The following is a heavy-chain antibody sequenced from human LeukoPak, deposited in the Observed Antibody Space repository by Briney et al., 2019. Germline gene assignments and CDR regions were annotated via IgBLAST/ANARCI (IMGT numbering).Heavy chain of an antibody. Sequence: PSETLSLTCAVYGGSFSGYYWSWIRQPPGKGLEWIGEINHSGSTNYSPSLKSRVTISVDTSKNQFSLKLSSVTAADTAVYYCARGRAYSSSWYEAWFDPWGQGTLVTVSS. D-gene: IGHD6-13*01. J-gene: IGHJ5*02. CDR3: ARGRAYSSSWYEAWFDP. CDR1: GGSFSGYY. V-gene: IGHV4-34*01. CDR2: INHSGST.